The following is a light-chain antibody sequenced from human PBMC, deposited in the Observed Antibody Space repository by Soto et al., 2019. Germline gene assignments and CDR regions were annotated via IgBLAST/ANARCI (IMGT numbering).Light chain of an antibody. Sequence: QTVLTQPPSVSAAPGQRITISCSGSGSNIGGFSVSWYQQLPGTAPKLLIYDNDKRPSGIPDRFSGSKSGTSATLAITTLQTGDEAHYFCGAWDNTQSWVFGPGTKVTVL. CDR3: GAWDNTQSWV. J-gene: IGLJ1*01. V-gene: IGLV1-51*01. CDR1: GSNIGGFS. CDR2: DND.